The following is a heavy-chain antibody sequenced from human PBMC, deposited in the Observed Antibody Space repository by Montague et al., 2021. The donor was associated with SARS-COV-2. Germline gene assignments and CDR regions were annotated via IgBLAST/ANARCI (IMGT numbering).Heavy chain of an antibody. CDR3: ARQLMHDSGSYFDY. D-gene: IGHD3-10*01. Sequence: SETLSLTCTVSGGSVSISYWSWIRQSPGKGLEWLGSLFYSGSTHYNPSVKSRATISADTSKNQVSLRLTSVTAADTAVYYCARQLMHDSGSYFDYWGQGTLVTVSS. J-gene: IGHJ4*02. CDR2: LFYSGST. V-gene: IGHV4-59*08. CDR1: GGSVSISY.